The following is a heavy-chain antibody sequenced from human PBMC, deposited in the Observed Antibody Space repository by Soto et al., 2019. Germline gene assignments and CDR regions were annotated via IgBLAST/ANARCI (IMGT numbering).Heavy chain of an antibody. V-gene: IGHV3-30-3*01. D-gene: IGHD3-22*01. J-gene: IGHJ4*02. CDR2: ISYDGSNK. CDR1: GFTFSSYA. CDR3: ARGDYYDSSGPDY. Sequence: QVQLVESGGGVVQPGRSLRLSCAVSGFTFSSYAMHWVRQAPGKGLEWVAVISYDGSNKYYADSVKGRFTISRDNSKNTLYLQMNSLRAEDTAVYYCARGDYYDSSGPDYWGQGTLVTVSS.